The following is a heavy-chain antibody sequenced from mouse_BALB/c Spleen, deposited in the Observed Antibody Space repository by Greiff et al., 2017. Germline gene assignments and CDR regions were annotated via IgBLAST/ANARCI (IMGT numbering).Heavy chain of an antibody. V-gene: IGHV1-4*01. CDR3: ARWSDYRYDGDAMDY. CDR1: GYTFTSYT. CDR2: INPSSGYT. Sequence: QVQLQQSGAELARPGASVKMSCKASGYTFTSYTMHWVKQRPGQGLEWIGYINPSSGYTNHNQKFKDKATLTADKSSSTAYMQLSSLTSEDSAVYYCARWSDYRYDGDAMDYWGQGTSVTVSS. J-gene: IGHJ4*01. D-gene: IGHD2-14*01.